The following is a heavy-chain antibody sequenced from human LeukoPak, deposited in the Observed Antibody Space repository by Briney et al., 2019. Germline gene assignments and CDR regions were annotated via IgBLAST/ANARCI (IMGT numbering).Heavy chain of an antibody. D-gene: IGHD2-21*01. Sequence: ASVKVSCKASGYIFTSYYMHWVRQAPGQGPEWMGIINPSGGTTTYAQKFQGRVTMTRDTSTSTVYMELSSLRSEDTAVYYCARGKYSYGMDVWGQGTTVTVSS. CDR3: ARGKYSYGMDV. V-gene: IGHV1-46*01. J-gene: IGHJ6*02. CDR2: INPSGGTT. CDR1: GYIFTSYY.